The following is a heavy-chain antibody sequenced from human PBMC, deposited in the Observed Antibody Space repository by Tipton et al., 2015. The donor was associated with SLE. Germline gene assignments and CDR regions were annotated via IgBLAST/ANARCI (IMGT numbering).Heavy chain of an antibody. CDR1: GFTFSSYE. D-gene: IGHD6-13*01. J-gene: IGHJ4*02. CDR2: ISSSGSTI. CDR3: ARGGLAAAGTPFDY. Sequence: GSLRLSCAASGFTFSSYEMNWVRQAPGKGLEWVSYISSSGSTIYYADSVKGRFTISRDNAKNSLYLQMNSLRAEDTAVYYCARGGLAAAGTPFDYWGQGTLVTVSS. V-gene: IGHV3-48*03.